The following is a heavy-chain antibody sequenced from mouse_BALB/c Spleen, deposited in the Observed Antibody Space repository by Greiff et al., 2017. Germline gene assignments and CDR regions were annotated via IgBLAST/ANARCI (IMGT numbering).Heavy chain of an antibody. CDR3: ARGDYESSYWYFDV. V-gene: IGHV3-6*02. Sequence: EVQLQESGPGLVKPSQSLSLTCSVTGYSITSGYYWNWIRQFPGNKLEWMGYISYDGSNNYNPSLKNRISITRDTSKNQFFLKLNSVTTEDSATYYCARGDYESSYWYFDVWGAGTTVTVSS. D-gene: IGHD2-4*01. CDR1: GYSITSGYY. CDR2: ISYDGSN. J-gene: IGHJ1*01.